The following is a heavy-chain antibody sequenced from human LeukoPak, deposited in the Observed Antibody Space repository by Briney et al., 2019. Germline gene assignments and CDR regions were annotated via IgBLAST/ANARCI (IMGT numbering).Heavy chain of an antibody. CDR3: AKDMQRESDY. D-gene: IGHD6-25*01. CDR1: GFTFSSYG. V-gene: IGHV3-30*02. CDR2: IRYDGSNK. J-gene: IGHJ4*02. Sequence: GGSLRLSCAASGFTFSSYGMHWVRQAPGKGLEWVAFIRYDGSNKYYADSVKGRITISRDNSKNTLYLQMNSLRAEDTAVYYCAKDMQRESDYWGQGTLVTVSS.